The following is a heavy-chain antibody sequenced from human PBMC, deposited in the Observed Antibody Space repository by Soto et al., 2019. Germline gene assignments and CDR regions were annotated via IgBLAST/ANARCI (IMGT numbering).Heavy chain of an antibody. CDR2: IYYSGST. V-gene: IGHV4-30-4*01. CDR1: GGSISSGDYY. CDR3: ARAFDILTRYYFDY. D-gene: IGHD3-9*01. Sequence: QVQLQESGPGLVKPSQTLSLTCTVSGGSISSGDYYWSWIRQPPGKGLEWIGYIYYSGSTYYNPSLKSRVTISVDTSKNPFPLKLSSVTAADTAVYYCARAFDILTRYYFDYWGQGTLVTVSS. J-gene: IGHJ4*02.